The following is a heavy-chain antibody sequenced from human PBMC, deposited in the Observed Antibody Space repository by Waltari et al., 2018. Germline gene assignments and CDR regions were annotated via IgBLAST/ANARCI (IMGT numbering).Heavy chain of an antibody. CDR3: ARGRELWPYPFDY. J-gene: IGHJ4*02. CDR1: GGSISSYY. CDR2: IYYSGST. Sequence: QVQLQESGPGLVKPSETLSLTCTVSGGSISSYYWSWIRQPPGKGLEWIGYIYYSGSTNYNPSLKSRVTISVDTSKNQFSLKRSSVTAADTAVYYCARGRELWPYPFDYWGQGTLVTVSS. D-gene: IGHD5-18*01. V-gene: IGHV4-59*01.